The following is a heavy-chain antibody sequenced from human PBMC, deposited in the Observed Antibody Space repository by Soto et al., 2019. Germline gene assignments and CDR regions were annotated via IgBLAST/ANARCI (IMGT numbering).Heavy chain of an antibody. CDR1: GGSISSYY. CDR2: IYYSGST. V-gene: IGHV4-59*01. Sequence: QVQLQESGPGLVKPSETLSLTCTVSGGSISSYYWSWIRQPPGKGLEWIGYIYYSGSTNYNPSLKSLVTISVDTSKNQFSLKLSSVTAADTAVYYCARDGTYDILTGYYSPDDAFDIWGQGTMVTVSS. J-gene: IGHJ3*02. D-gene: IGHD3-9*01. CDR3: ARDGTYDILTGYYSPDDAFDI.